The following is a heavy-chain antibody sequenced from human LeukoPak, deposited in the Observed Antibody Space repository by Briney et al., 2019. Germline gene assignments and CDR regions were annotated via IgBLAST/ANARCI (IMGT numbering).Heavy chain of an antibody. CDR3: ARDPSGDYVWGSYRNDY. CDR2: ISNSGST. V-gene: IGHV4-59*01. J-gene: IGHJ4*02. Sequence: SETLSLTCTVSGDSIPNYYWSWIRQPPGKGLEWIGYISNSGSTNYNPSLKSRVTISVDMSKNQFSLKLSSVTAADTAVYHCARDPSGDYVWGSYRNDYWGQGTLVTVSS. D-gene: IGHD3-16*02. CDR1: GDSIPNYY.